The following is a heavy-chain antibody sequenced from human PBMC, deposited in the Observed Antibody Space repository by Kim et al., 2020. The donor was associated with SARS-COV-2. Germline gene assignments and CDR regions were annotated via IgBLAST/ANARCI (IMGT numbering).Heavy chain of an antibody. V-gene: IGHV3-30*03. Sequence: KYVKSLKGRCTISSDNSRNTLYLQKNSLYTGDTAVYYCARDRIGSHGAFDVWGQGTLVTVSS. CDR3: ARDRIGSHGAFDV. J-gene: IGHJ3*01.